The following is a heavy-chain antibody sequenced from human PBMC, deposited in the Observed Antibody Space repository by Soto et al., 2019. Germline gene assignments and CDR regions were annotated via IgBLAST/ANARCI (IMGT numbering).Heavy chain of an antibody. CDR3: ARGYCSGGSCYSFWFDP. CDR2: INSDGSST. D-gene: IGHD2-15*01. J-gene: IGHJ5*02. Sequence: EVQLVESGGGLVQPGGSLRLSCAASGFTFSSYWMQWVRQAPGKGLVWVSRINSDGSSTSYADSVKGRFTISRDNAKNTLYLQMNSLRAEDTAVYYCARGYCSGGSCYSFWFDPWGQGTLVTVSS. CDR1: GFTFSSYW. V-gene: IGHV3-74*01.